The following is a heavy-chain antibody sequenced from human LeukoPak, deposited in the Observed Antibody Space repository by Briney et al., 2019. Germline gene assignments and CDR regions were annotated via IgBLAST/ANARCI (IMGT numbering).Heavy chain of an antibody. CDR2: ISYDGSDK. D-gene: IGHD3-10*01. CDR1: GFTFSGYA. CDR3: AREQYYYGSGSYYALNY. V-gene: IGHV3-30*04. Sequence: GGSLRLSCAASGFTFSGYAMHWVRQAPGKGLEWVALISYDGSDKYYADSVKGRFTVSRDNSKNTLYLQMSSLRAEDTAVYYCAREQYYYGSGSYYALNYWGQGTLVTVSS. J-gene: IGHJ4*02.